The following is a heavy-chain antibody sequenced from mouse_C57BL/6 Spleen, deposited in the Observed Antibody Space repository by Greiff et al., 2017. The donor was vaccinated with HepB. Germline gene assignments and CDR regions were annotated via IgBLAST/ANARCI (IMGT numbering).Heavy chain of an antibody. J-gene: IGHJ3*01. D-gene: IGHD1-1*01. V-gene: IGHV7-1*01. CDR1: GFTFSDFY. CDR2: SRNKANDYTT. Sequence: EVKVVESGGGLVQSGRSLRLSCATSGFTFSDFYMEWVRQAPGKGLEWIAASRNKANDYTTEYSASVKGRFIVSRDTSQSILYLQMNALRAEDTAIYYCARDGLRSAWFAYWGQGTLVTVSA. CDR3: ARDGLRSAWFAY.